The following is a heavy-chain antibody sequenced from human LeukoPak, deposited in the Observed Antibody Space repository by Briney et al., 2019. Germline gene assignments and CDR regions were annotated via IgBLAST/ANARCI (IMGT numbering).Heavy chain of an antibody. CDR3: ASQAYDFWSGPRASEFDY. CDR1: GGSISSSSYY. CDR2: IYYSGST. J-gene: IGHJ4*02. V-gene: IGHV4-39*01. Sequence: SETLSLTCTVSGGSISSSSYYWGWIRQPPGKGLEWIGSIYYSGSTYYNPSLKSRVTISVDTSKNQFSLKLSSVTAADTAVYYCASQAYDFWSGPRASEFDYWGQGTLVTVSS. D-gene: IGHD3-3*01.